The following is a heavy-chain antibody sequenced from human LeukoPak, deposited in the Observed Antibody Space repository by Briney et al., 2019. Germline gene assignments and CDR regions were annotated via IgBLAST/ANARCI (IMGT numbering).Heavy chain of an antibody. CDR2: INSDGSST. Sequence: GGSLRLSCAASGFTFSSYWMHWVRQAPGKGLVWVSRINSDGSSTSYADSVKGRFTISRDNAKNTLYLQMNSLRAEDTAVYYCARDPSPARYCSSTSCSGDDYWGQGTLVTVSS. D-gene: IGHD2-2*01. CDR1: GFTFSSYW. V-gene: IGHV3-74*01. J-gene: IGHJ4*02. CDR3: ARDPSPARYCSSTSCSGDDY.